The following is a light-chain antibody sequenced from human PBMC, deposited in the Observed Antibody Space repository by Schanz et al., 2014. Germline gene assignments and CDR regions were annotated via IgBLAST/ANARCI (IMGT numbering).Light chain of an antibody. J-gene: IGLJ3*02. CDR3: SSYAGSNNFWV. CDR2: DVS. Sequence: QSALTQPASVSGSPGQSITISCTGTSSDVGTYNYVSWYQHHPGKAPKLMIYDVSDRPSGVSNRFSGSKSGNTASLTISGLQTEDEADYYCSSYAGSNNFWVFGGGTKLTVL. CDR1: SSDVGTYNY. V-gene: IGLV2-14*03.